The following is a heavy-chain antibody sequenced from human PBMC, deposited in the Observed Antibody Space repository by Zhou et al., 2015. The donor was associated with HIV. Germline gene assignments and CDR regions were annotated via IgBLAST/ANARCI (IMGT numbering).Heavy chain of an antibody. CDR3: ARDRALTTVPGGWFDP. CDR2: IIPIFGTA. V-gene: IGHV1-69*06. J-gene: IGHJ5*02. CDR1: GGTFSSYA. Sequence: QVQLVQSGAEVKKPGSSVKVSCKASGGTFSSYAISWVRQAPGQGLEWMGGIIPIFGTANYAQKFQGRVTITADKSTSTAYMDLSSLRSEDTAVYYCARDRALTTVPGGWFDPWGQGTLVTVSS. D-gene: IGHD4-17*01.